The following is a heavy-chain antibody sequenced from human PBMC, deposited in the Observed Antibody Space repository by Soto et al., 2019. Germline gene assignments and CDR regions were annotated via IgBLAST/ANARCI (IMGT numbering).Heavy chain of an antibody. CDR3: VSDRGYGHASVPYS. V-gene: IGHV3-30*03. CDR2: ISYDGSLQ. D-gene: IGHD5-18*01. Sequence: QAQLVESGGGVVQPGRSLRLSFAASGFAFSSYGMHWVRQALGTGLEWVAVISYDGSLQHYADSVKGRFPISRDNSKNMVLLQMSSLRAEDTAVYYCVSDRGYGHASVPYSWGQGTLVSVSS. J-gene: IGHJ4*02. CDR1: GFAFSSYG.